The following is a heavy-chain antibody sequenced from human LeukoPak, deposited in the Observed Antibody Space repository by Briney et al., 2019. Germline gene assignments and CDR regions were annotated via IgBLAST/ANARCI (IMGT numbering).Heavy chain of an antibody. D-gene: IGHD6-19*01. V-gene: IGHV1-69*13. CDR2: IIPIFGTA. J-gene: IGHJ6*02. CDR1: GYTLTDYY. CDR3: ASNSIAVAGSYGMDV. Sequence: SVKVSCKASGYTLTDYYMHWVRQAPGQGLEWMGGIIPIFGTANYAQKFQGRVTITADESTSTAYMELSSLRSEDTAVYYCASNSIAVAGSYGMDVWGQGTTVTVSS.